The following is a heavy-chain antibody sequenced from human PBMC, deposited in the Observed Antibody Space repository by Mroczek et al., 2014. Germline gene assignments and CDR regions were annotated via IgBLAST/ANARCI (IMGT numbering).Heavy chain of an antibody. V-gene: IGHV3-7*01. D-gene: IGHD4-11*01. CDR1: GFTFSSYW. J-gene: IGHJ4*02. CDR2: IKQDGSEK. Sequence: VQLQQWGGRAWSSLGGSLRLSCAASGFTFSSYWMSWVRQAPGKGLEWVANIKQDGSEKYYVDSVKGRFTISRDNAKNSLYLQMNSLRAEDTAVYYCARDQKDYSNPPYFDYWGQGTLVTVSS. CDR3: ARDQKDYSNPPYFDY.